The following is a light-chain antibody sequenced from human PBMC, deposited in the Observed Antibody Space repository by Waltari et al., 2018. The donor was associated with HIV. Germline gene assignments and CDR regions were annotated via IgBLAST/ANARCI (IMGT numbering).Light chain of an antibody. Sequence: EIVLTQSPGTLSLSPGERATLSCRASQSVTSSFLSWYQQKPGQAPRPLIYGASSRATGIPDRCSGGGSGTDFTLTISRLEPEDFAVYYCQQYGSSPLTFGGGTKVDIK. V-gene: IGKV3-20*01. J-gene: IGKJ4*01. CDR3: QQYGSSPLT. CDR2: GAS. CDR1: QSVTSSF.